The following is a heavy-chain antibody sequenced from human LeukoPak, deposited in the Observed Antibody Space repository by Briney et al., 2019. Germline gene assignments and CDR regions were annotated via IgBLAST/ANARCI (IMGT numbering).Heavy chain of an antibody. CDR1: GYTFTGYY. CDR3: ARDREQGSGWEKFDY. V-gene: IGHV1-2*02. Sequence: ASVKVSCKASGYTFTGYYMHWVRQAPGQGLEWMGWINPNSDGTNYAQKFQGRVTMTRDTSISTAYMELGSLRSDDTAVYYCARDREQGSGWEKFDYWGQGTLVTVPS. CDR2: INPNSDGT. J-gene: IGHJ4*02. D-gene: IGHD6-19*01.